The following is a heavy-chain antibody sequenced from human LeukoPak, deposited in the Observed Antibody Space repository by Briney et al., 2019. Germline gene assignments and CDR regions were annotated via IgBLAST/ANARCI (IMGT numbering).Heavy chain of an antibody. CDR2: IYTSGST. CDR3: ARGQPSYYYYYYMDV. CDR1: GGSFSGYY. V-gene: IGHV4-59*10. Sequence: SETLSLTCAVYGGSFSGYYWSWIRQPAGKGLEWIGRIYTSGSTNYNPSLKSRVTMSVDTSKNQFSLKLSSATAADTAVYYCARGQPSYYYYYYMDVWGKGTTVTISS. D-gene: IGHD6-13*01. J-gene: IGHJ6*03.